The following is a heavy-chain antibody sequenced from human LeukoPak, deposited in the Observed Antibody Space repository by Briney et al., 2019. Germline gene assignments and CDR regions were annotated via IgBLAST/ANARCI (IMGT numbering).Heavy chain of an antibody. V-gene: IGHV4-39*07. CDR1: GGSISSSSYS. Sequence: PSETLSLTCTVSGGSISSSSYSWGWFRQPPGKGLEWIGSIYYSGSTYYNPSLKSRVTISVDTSKNQFSLKLSSVTAADTAVYYCARVEGATLNWFDPWGQGTLVTVSS. J-gene: IGHJ5*02. D-gene: IGHD1-26*01. CDR3: ARVEGATLNWFDP. CDR2: IYYSGST.